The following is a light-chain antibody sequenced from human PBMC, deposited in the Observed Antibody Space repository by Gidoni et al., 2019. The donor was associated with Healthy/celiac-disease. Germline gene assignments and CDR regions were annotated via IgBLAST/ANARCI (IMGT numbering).Light chain of an antibody. CDR3: QQYYSYSYT. CDR1: QGISSY. Sequence: AIRITQSPSSLSASTGDRVTIPGRASQGISSYLAWYQQKPGKAPKLLIYAASTLQSGVPSRFSGSGSGTDFTLTISCLQSEDFATYYCQQYYSYSYTFGQGTKLEIK. V-gene: IGKV1-8*01. CDR2: AAS. J-gene: IGKJ2*01.